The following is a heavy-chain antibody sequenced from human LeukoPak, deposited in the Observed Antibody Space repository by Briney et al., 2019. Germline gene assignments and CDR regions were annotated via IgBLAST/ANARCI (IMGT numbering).Heavy chain of an antibody. CDR3: ARDMYYYDSSGSGDAFDI. CDR2: IYYSGST. J-gene: IGHJ3*02. CDR1: GGSISSGGYY. D-gene: IGHD3-22*01. Sequence: SQTLSLTCTVSGGSISSGGYYWSWIRQHPGKGLEWIGYIYYSGSTNYNPSLKSRVTISVDTSKNQFPLKLSSVTAADTAVYYCARDMYYYDSSGSGDAFDIWGQGTMVTVSS. V-gene: IGHV4-31*03.